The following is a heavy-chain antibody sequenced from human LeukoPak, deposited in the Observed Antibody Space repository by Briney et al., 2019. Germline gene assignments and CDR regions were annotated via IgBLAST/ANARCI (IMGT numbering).Heavy chain of an antibody. D-gene: IGHD2-15*01. J-gene: IGHJ4*02. CDR1: GGSFSGYY. Sequence: NPSETLSLTCAVYGGSFSGYYWSWIRQPPGKGLEWIGEINHSGSTNYNPSLKSRVTISVDTSNNQFSLKLSSVTAADTAVYYCASPYCSGGSCYGRKFDYWGQGTLVTVSS. CDR3: ASPYCSGGSCYGRKFDY. V-gene: IGHV4-34*01. CDR2: INHSGST.